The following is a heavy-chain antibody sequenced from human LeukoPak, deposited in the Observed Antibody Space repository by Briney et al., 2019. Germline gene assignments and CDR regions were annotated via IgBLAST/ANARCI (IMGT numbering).Heavy chain of an antibody. CDR3: ARDWGIAAAGTIDY. J-gene: IGHJ4*02. CDR1: GFTFSIYS. V-gene: IGHV3-21*01. D-gene: IGHD6-13*01. CDR2: ISSSSSYI. Sequence: GGSLRLSCAASGFTFSIYSMNWVRQAPGKGLEWVSSISSSSSYIYYADSVKGRFTISRDNAKNSLYLQMNSLRAEDTAVYYCARDWGIAAAGTIDYWGQGTLVTVSS.